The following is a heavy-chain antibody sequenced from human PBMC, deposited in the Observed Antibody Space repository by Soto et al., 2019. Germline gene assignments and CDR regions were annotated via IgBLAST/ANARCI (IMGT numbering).Heavy chain of an antibody. Sequence: VQLVESGGGLVQPGGSLRLSCAASGFTFSTYWMHWVRQAPGKGLVWVSRIMGDESQINYADSVEGRFTVSRDNAKNTLYLQINSLRAEDTAVYYCARGALRAYYLDYWGQGALVTVSS. CDR3: ARGALRAYYLDY. V-gene: IGHV3-74*01. CDR2: IMGDESQI. J-gene: IGHJ4*02. CDR1: GFTFSTYW. D-gene: IGHD3-10*01.